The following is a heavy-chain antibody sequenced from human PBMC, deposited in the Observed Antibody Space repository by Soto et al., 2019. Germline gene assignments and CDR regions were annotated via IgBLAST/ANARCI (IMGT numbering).Heavy chain of an antibody. CDR2: IYSSGST. V-gene: IGHV4-59*01. J-gene: IGHJ4*02. CDR3: AKGADIVATNFDY. Sequence: SETLSLTCSVSGGSITNYYWSWIRQPPGKGLEWIGYIYSSGSTNYNPSLKSRVTISVDTSKNQFSLKLTSVTAADTAFYYCAKGADIVATNFDYWGQGTLVTVSS. D-gene: IGHD5-12*01. CDR1: GGSITNYY.